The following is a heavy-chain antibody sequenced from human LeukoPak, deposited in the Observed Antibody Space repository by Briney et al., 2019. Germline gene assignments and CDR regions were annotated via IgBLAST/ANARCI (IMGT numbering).Heavy chain of an antibody. CDR3: ATDGMVRGPDAWFDS. Sequence: SETLSVTCTVSGGSISSYYWSWIRQPAGKGLEWIGRIYTRGSTNYNPSLKSRVTMSVDTSKNQFSLKLSSVTAADTAVYYCATDGMVRGPDAWFDSWGQGTLVTVSS. CDR2: IYTRGST. J-gene: IGHJ5*01. D-gene: IGHD3-10*01. CDR1: GGSISSYY. V-gene: IGHV4-4*07.